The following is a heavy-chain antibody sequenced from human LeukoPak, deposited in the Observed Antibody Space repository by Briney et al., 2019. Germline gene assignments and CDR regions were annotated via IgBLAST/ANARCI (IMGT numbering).Heavy chain of an antibody. J-gene: IGHJ4*02. V-gene: IGHV3-23*01. CDR2: ISGTGGRT. D-gene: IGHD3-10*01. Sequence: GGSLRLSCAVSGITLSNYGMSWVRQAPGTGLEWVAGISGTGGRTNYADSVKGRFTISRDNPKNTLYLQMNGLRAEDTAVYFCAKRGVVVRVILVGFHREAYYFDSWGQGALVTVSS. CDR3: AKRGVVVRVILVGFHREAYYFDS. CDR1: GITLSNYG.